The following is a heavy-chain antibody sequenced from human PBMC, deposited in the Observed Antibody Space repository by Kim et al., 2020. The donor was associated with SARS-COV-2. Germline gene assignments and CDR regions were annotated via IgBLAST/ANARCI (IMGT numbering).Heavy chain of an antibody. CDR3: ARNGGPMVPMDY. J-gene: IGHJ4*02. V-gene: IGHV1-3*01. Sequence: ASVKVSCKASGYTFTSYAMHWVRQAPGQRLEWMGWINAGNGNTKYSQKFQGRVTITRDTSASTAYMELSSLRSEDTAVYYCARNGGPMVPMDYWGQGTLVTVSS. CDR1: GYTFTSYA. CDR2: INAGNGNT. D-gene: IGHD3-10*01.